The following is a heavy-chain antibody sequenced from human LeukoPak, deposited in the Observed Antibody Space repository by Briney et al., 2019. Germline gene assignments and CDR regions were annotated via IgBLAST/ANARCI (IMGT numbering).Heavy chain of an antibody. CDR3: ATAAGTYFDY. CDR2: ISSSGSTI. CDR1: GFTFSDYY. D-gene: IGHD6-13*01. V-gene: IGHV3-11*04. J-gene: IGHJ4*02. Sequence: GGSLRLSCAASGFTFSDYYMSWIRQAPGKGLEWVSYISSSGSTIYYADSVKGRFSISRDSSKNILYLQMNSLRAEDTAVYYCATAAGTYFDYWGQGTLVTVSS.